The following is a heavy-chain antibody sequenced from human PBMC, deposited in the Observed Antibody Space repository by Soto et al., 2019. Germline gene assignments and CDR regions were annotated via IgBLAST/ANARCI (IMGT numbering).Heavy chain of an antibody. CDR2: IKSKTDGGTT. V-gene: IGHV3-15*07. J-gene: IGHJ5*02. CDR1: GFTFSNAW. CDR3: TTDLKQWLIRGTYNRFDP. Sequence: EVQLVESGGGLVKPGGSLRLSCAASGFTFSNAWMNWVRQAPGKGLEWVGRIKSKTDGGTTDYAAPVKGRFTISRDDSRNTLYLQMNSLKTEDTAVDYCTTDLKQWLIRGTYNRFDPWGQGTLVTVSS. D-gene: IGHD6-19*01.